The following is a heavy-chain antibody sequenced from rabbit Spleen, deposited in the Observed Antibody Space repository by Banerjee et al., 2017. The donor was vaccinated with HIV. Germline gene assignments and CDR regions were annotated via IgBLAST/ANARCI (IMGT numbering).Heavy chain of an antibody. CDR3: ARDGTGGSYFAL. CDR2: IDPVFGIT. V-gene: IGHV1S7*01. J-gene: IGHJ4*01. Sequence: QPKESGGGLVQPGGSLKLSCKASGFTLSSYYMNWVRQAPGKGLEWIGYIDPVFGITYYANWVNGRFSISRENAQNTVFLQMTSLTAADTATYFCARDGTGGSYFALWGQGTLVTVS. D-gene: IGHD8-1*01. CDR1: GFTLSSYY.